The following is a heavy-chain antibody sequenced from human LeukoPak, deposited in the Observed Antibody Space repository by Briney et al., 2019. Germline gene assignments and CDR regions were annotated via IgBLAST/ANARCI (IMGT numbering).Heavy chain of an antibody. V-gene: IGHV4-39*01. Sequence: SETLSLTCTVSGGSISSSIYYWGWIRQPPGKGLEWIGSIYYSGSTYYNPSLKSRVTISVDTSKNQFSLKLSSVTAADTAVYYCASDLGITGTTDYWGQGTLVTVSS. D-gene: IGHD1-7*01. CDR2: IYYSGST. CDR3: ASDLGITGTTDY. CDR1: GGSISSSIYY. J-gene: IGHJ4*02.